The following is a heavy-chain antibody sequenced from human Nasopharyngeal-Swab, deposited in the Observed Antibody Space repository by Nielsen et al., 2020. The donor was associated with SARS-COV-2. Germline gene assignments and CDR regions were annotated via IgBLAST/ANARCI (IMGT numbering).Heavy chain of an antibody. CDR3: TRYYYDSSGYYTKDY. CDR2: ISYDGSNK. Sequence: GESLKISCAASGFTFSSYGMHWVRQAPGKGLEWVAVISYDGSNKHYADSVKGRFTISRDNAKNSLYLQMNSLRAEDTAVYYCTRYYYDSSGYYTKDYWGQGTLVTVSS. CDR1: GFTFSSYG. J-gene: IGHJ4*02. V-gene: IGHV3-30*03. D-gene: IGHD3-22*01.